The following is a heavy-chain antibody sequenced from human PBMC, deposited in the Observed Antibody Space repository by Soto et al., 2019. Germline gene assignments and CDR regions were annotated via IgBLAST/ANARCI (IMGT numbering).Heavy chain of an antibody. CDR1: GFTFSSYA. CDR3: ARGEGXFRMDV. Sequence: QVQLVESGGGVVQPGRSLRLSCAASGFTFSSYAMHWVRQAPGKGLEWVAVISYDGSNKYYADSVKGRFTISRDNSKXXXXXXXXXXXXXXXXXXXXARGEGXFRMDVWGQGTTVTVSS. J-gene: IGHJ6*02. V-gene: IGHV3-30-3*01. CDR2: ISYDGSNK. D-gene: IGHD3-10*01.